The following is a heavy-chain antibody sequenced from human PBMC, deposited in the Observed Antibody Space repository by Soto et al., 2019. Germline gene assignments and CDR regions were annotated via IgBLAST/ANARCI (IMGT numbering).Heavy chain of an antibody. V-gene: IGHV3-23*01. CDR3: AKVAAAAVNQESDY. CDR1: GFTFSNYA. J-gene: IGHJ4*02. Sequence: GGSLRLSCAASGFTFSNYAMTWVRQAPGKGLEWVSSISGSGYDTYHAGSVRGRFTISRDNAKRTLSLQMNSLRAEDTAIYYCAKVAAAAVNQESDYWGQGTQVTVSS. D-gene: IGHD6-13*01. CDR2: ISGSGYDT.